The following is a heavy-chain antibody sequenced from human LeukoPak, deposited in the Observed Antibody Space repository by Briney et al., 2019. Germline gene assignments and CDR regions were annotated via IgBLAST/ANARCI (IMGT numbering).Heavy chain of an antibody. CDR1: GGSFSGYY. Sequence: PSETLSLTCAVYGGSFSGYYWSWIRQPPGKGLEWIGEINHSGSTNYNPSLKSRVTISVDTSKNQFSLKLSSVTAAGTAVYYCARGGYSRYWGQGTLVTVSS. D-gene: IGHD6-13*01. J-gene: IGHJ4*02. CDR3: ARGGYSRY. CDR2: INHSGST. V-gene: IGHV4-34*01.